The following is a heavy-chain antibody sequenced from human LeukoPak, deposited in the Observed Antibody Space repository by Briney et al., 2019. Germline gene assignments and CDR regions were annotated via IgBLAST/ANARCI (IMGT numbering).Heavy chain of an antibody. D-gene: IGHD6-19*01. Sequence: SETLSLTCTVSGGSISSSSYYWGWIRQPPGKGLEWIGSIYYSGSTYYNPSLKSRVTISVDTSKNQFSLKLSSVTAADTAVCYCARYSSGWYLPVIWGQGTLVTVSS. J-gene: IGHJ4*02. V-gene: IGHV4-39*01. CDR1: GGSISSSSYY. CDR3: ARYSSGWYLPVI. CDR2: IYYSGST.